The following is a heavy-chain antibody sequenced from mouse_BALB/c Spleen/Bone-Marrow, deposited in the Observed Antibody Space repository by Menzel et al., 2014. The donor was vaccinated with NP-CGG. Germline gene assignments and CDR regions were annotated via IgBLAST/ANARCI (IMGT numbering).Heavy chain of an antibody. CDR2: ISSGGGST. J-gene: IGHJ2*01. D-gene: IGHD1-1*01. V-gene: IGHV5-12-1*01. CDR3: ARHRYGFDY. CDR1: GFAFSSYD. Sequence: DVKLVESGGDLVRPGGSLKLSCSASGFAFSSYDMSWVRQTPEKWLEWVAYISSGGGSTYYPDTVKGRFTISRDSAKSTLYLQMSSLKSEDTAMYYCARHRYGFDYWGQGTTLTVSS.